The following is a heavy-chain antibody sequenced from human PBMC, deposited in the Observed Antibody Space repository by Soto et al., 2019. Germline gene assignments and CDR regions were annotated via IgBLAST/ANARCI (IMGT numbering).Heavy chain of an antibody. J-gene: IGHJ4*02. CDR3: AKERSSGWSFDY. Sequence: GGSLRLSCAASGFTFSNHDMHWVRQAPGKGLEWVAGIRGSGGSTYYADSVKGRFTVSRDNSKNTLYLQMNSLRAEDTAVFYCAKERSSGWSFDYWGQGTLVTVSS. CDR1: GFTFSNHD. V-gene: IGHV3-23*01. D-gene: IGHD6-19*01. CDR2: IRGSGGST.